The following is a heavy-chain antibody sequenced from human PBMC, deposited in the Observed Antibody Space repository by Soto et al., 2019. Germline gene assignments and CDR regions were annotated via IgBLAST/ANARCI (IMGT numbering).Heavy chain of an antibody. J-gene: IGHJ4*02. CDR2: IYWDDDK. CDR3: AHIFDFDWVWAFEY. D-gene: IGHD3-9*01. Sequence: QITLKESGPTLVKPTQTLTLTCTFSGFSLDTSGVGVGWIRQPPGKTLEWLALIYWDDDKRYSPSLNSRLTITKDTSKNQVVLRMTNVDPVDTATYYCAHIFDFDWVWAFEYWGQGARVNVSS. V-gene: IGHV2-5*02. CDR1: GFSLDTSGVG.